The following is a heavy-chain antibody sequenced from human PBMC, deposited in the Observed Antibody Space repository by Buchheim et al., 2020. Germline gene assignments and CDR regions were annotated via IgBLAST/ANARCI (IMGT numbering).Heavy chain of an antibody. CDR3: AKDRYGSSWYLDY. J-gene: IGHJ4*02. D-gene: IGHD6-13*01. Sequence: QVQLVESGGGVVQPGRSLRLSCAASGFTFSSYGMHWVRQAPGKGLEWVAVISYDGSNKYYADSVKGRFTISRANSKNTLYLQMNSLRAEDTAVYYCAKDRYGSSWYLDYWGQGTL. V-gene: IGHV3-30*18. CDR2: ISYDGSNK. CDR1: GFTFSSYG.